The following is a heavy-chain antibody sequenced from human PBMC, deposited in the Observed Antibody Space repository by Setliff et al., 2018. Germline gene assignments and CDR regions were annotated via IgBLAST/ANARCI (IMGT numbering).Heavy chain of an antibody. J-gene: IGHJ4*01. CDR1: GFTFSTFW. D-gene: IGHD5-18*01. Sequence: GGSLRLSCAASGFTFSTFWMSWVRQAPGKGLEWVANIKQDGSETYYVDSVKGRFTISGDNPNNSLYLQMNNLRAEDTAVYYCARGGYSYGYWGHGTLVTVSS. CDR3: ARGGYSYGY. CDR2: IKQDGSET. V-gene: IGHV3-7*04.